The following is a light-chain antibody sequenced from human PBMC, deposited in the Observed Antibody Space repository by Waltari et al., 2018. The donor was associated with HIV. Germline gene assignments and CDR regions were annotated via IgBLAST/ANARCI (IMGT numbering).Light chain of an antibody. CDR1: SPNIGAGYD. CDR2: GNS. CDR3: QSYDSSLSGWV. V-gene: IGLV1-40*01. J-gene: IGLJ3*02. Sequence: QSVLTQPPSVSGAPGQRVTIPCTGSSPNIGAGYDIHWYLHLPGTAPKLLIYGNSNRPSGVPDRFSGSKSGTSASLAITGLQAEDEADYYCQSYDSSLSGWVFGGGTKLTVL.